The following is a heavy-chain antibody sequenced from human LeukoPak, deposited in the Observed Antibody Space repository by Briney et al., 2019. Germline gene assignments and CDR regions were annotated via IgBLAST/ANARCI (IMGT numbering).Heavy chain of an antibody. J-gene: IGHJ4*02. D-gene: IGHD3-16*01. CDR2: ISGSGGST. CDR1: GFTFSAFA. Sequence: GGSLRLSCAASGFTFSAFAMTWVRQAPGKGLEWVSAISGSGGSTYYADSVKGRFTISRDNSKNTLYLQMNSLRAEDTAVYYCAKDRYVFYFNYWGQGTLVTVSS. CDR3: AKDRYVFYFNY. V-gene: IGHV3-23*01.